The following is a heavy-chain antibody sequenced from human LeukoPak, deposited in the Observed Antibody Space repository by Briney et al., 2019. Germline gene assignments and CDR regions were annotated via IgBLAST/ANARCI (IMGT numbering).Heavy chain of an antibody. D-gene: IGHD3-10*01. CDR3: ARVRPDYYGSGSYYFSLDY. V-gene: IGHV1-69*06. J-gene: IGHJ4*02. CDR1: GCTFTGYY. CDR2: IIPIFGTA. Sequence: SVNVSCKASGCTFTGYYMHWVRQAPGQGLECMGGIIPIFGTANYAQKFQGRVTITADKSTSTAYMELSSLRSEDTAVYYCARVRPDYYGSGSYYFSLDYWGQGTLVTVSS.